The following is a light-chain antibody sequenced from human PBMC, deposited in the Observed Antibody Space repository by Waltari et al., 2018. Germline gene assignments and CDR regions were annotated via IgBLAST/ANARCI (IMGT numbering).Light chain of an antibody. CDR2: NNN. CDR1: SSHTGSHT. J-gene: IGLJ2*01. Sequence: QSVLTQPPSASGPPGQRVTISCSGSSSHTGSHTVQWYQQLPGAAPKLLVYNNNQRPSGVPDRFSGSKSGTSASLAISGLQSEDEADYYCAAWDDSLNGVVFGGGTKLTVL. CDR3: AAWDDSLNGVV. V-gene: IGLV1-44*01.